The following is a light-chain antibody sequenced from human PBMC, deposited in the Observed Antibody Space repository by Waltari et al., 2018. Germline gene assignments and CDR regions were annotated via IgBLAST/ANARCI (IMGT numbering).Light chain of an antibody. CDR1: YSNIGRNY. CDR2: RDK. Sequence: QSVLTQPPSVSGTPGQTVTISCSGSYSNIGRNYVSWYRQFPRTAPQIVIYRDKERPSGVADRFSGSKSGTSTSLAISGLRSEDEAIYHCAAWDDSLHVVFGGGTKVTVL. V-gene: IGLV1-47*01. CDR3: AAWDDSLHVV. J-gene: IGLJ2*01.